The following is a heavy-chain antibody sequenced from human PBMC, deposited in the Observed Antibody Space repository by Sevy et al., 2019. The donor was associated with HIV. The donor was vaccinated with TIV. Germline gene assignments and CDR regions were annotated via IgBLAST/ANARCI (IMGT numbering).Heavy chain of an antibody. V-gene: IGHV4-61*01. CDR2: IYKTGST. CDR1: GGSVSSGTYY. CDR3: ARVPRGQLWYSGSLGGYYYHMDV. J-gene: IGHJ6*03. Sequence: SETLSLSCSVSGGSVSSGTYYWSWIRQPPGKGLEWIGHIYKTGSTKYKLSLQSRVTISVDTSTNQFSLRLRSVTAAETAVYYCARVPRGQLWYSGSLGGYYYHMDVWGKGTTVTVSS. D-gene: IGHD3-16*01.